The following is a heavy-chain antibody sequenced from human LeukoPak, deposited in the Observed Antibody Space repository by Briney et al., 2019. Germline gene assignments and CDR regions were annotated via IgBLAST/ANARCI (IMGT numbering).Heavy chain of an antibody. Sequence: GGSLRLSCAASGFPVNKYEMHWVRQAPGKGLEWVSYIDAGATSTNYADSVWGRFTLSRDNTQNSVHLQMNSLRDEDTAVYYCVRGRLLRSTKYFDYWGQGALVTVSS. CDR3: VRGRLLRSTKYFDY. D-gene: IGHD2-21*02. CDR1: GFPVNKYE. CDR2: IDAGATST. J-gene: IGHJ4*02. V-gene: IGHV3-48*03.